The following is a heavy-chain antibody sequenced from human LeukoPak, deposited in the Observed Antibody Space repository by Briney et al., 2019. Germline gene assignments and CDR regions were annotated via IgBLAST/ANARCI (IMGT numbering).Heavy chain of an antibody. D-gene: IGHD1-26*01. V-gene: IGHV1-2*02. CDR3: ARGRGGATTGFDH. CDR1: GYTFSGYY. Sequence: ASVKVSCKASGYTFSGYYMHWVRQAPGQGLESMGWINSNSGARNYAPKFQGRVTFSRDNSISTAYMELSSLRSDDTAICYCARGRGGATTGFDHWGQGTLVTVS. CDR2: INSNSGAR. J-gene: IGHJ4*02.